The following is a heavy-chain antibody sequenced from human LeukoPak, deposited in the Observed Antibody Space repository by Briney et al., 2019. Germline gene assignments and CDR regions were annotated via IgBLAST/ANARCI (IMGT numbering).Heavy chain of an antibody. CDR2: IKSKTDGGTT. V-gene: IGHV3-15*01. CDR3: TTGRRYYGFWSGYYLDY. J-gene: IGHJ4*02. D-gene: IGHD3-3*01. Sequence: PGGSLRLSCAASGFTFSNAWMSWVRQAPGKGLEWVGRIKSKTDGGTTDYAAPVKGRFTISRDDSRNTLYVQMNSLKTEDTAVYYCTTGRRYYGFWSGYYLDYWGQGTLVTVSS. CDR1: GFTFSNAW.